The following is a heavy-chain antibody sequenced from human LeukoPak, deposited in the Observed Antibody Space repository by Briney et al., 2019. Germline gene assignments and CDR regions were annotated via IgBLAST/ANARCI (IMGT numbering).Heavy chain of an antibody. D-gene: IGHD3-10*01. J-gene: IGHJ4*02. CDR1: GYSISSGYY. CDR3: ARTVITMVRGVIIRIHFDY. V-gene: IGHV4-38-2*02. Sequence: SETLSLTCTVSGYSISSGYYWGWIRQPPGKGLEWIGSIYHSGSTYYSPSLKSRVTISVDTSKNQFSLKLSSVTAADTAVYYCARTVITMVRGVIIRIHFDYWGQGTLVTVSS. CDR2: IYHSGST.